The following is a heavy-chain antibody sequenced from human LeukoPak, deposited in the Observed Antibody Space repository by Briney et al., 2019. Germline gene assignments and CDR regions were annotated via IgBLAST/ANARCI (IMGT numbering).Heavy chain of an antibody. CDR2: IYYSGST. J-gene: IGHJ5*02. D-gene: IGHD1-7*01. CDR3: ARSPRELRTNWFDP. Sequence: SQTLSLTCTVSGGSISSGGYYWSWIRQHPGKGLEWIGYIYYSGSTYYNPSLKSRFTISVDTSKNQFSLKLSSVTAADTAVYYCARSPRELRTNWFDPWGQGTLVTVSS. CDR1: GGSISSGGYY. V-gene: IGHV4-31*03.